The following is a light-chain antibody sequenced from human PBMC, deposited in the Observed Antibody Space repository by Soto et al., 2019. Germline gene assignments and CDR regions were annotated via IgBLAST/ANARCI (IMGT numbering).Light chain of an antibody. CDR3: QERNRWPRGT. V-gene: IGKV3-11*01. CDR2: SAS. Sequence: EVVLTQSPAILSLSPGERATLSCRASQGVSVNFAWYQRKPGQAPRPLIYSASDRAPGIPARFSGSGSGTDFTLTISSLEPEDFAVYYCQERNRWPRGTFGAGTKVDIK. CDR1: QGVSVN. J-gene: IGKJ4*01.